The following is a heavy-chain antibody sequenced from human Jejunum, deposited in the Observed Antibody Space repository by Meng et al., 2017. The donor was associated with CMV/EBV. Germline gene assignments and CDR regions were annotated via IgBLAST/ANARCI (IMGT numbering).Heavy chain of an antibody. CDR2: IYSKSNGGTT. V-gene: IGHV3-15*01. D-gene: IGHD2-8*01. Sequence: VRLVEAWGGLVIPGGSLRLSCAASGFIFSDAWMSWVRQARGKGLEWVGRIYSKSNGGTTLYPAPVKGRVTISRDDSKNTLYLQMNSLKIEGTAVYYCVRERDLIGDWGQGTLVTVSS. CDR3: VRERDLIGD. J-gene: IGHJ4*02. CDR1: GFIFSDAW.